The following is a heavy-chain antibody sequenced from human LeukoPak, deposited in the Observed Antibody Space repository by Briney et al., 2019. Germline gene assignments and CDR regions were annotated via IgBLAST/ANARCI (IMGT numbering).Heavy chain of an antibody. V-gene: IGHV1-18*01. J-gene: IGHJ3*02. CDR2: ISAYNGNT. D-gene: IGHD2-2*01. CDR1: GYTFTSYG. CDR3: ARAPTHCSSTSCYADGAFDI. Sequence: ASVKVSCKASGYTFTSYGISWVRQAPGQGLEWMGWISAYNGNTNYAQKLQGRVTMTTDTSTSTAYMELSSLRSEDTAVYYCARAPTHCSSTSCYADGAFDIWGQGTMVTVSS.